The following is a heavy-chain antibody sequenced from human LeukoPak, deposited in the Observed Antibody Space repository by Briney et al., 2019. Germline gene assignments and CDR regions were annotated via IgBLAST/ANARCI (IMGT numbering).Heavy chain of an antibody. J-gene: IGHJ6*03. CDR2: IRSKAYGGTT. CDR3: TRDLVVEYYYYYYMDV. V-gene: IGHV3-49*03. Sequence: GGSLRLSCTASGFTFGDYAMSWFRQAPGKGLEWVGFIRSKAYGGTTEYAASVKGRFTISRDDSKSIAYLQMNSLKTEDTAVYYCTRDLVVEYYYYYYMDVWGKGTTVTVSS. CDR1: GFTFGDYA. D-gene: IGHD2-21*01.